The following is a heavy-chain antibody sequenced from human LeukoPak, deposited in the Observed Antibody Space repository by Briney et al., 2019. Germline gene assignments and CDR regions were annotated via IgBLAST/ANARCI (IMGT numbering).Heavy chain of an antibody. V-gene: IGHV3-30*02. CDR3: AKVVDSGYDPIPFDY. Sequence: GGSLRLSCAASGFTFSSYGMHWVRQAPGKGLEWVAFIRYDGSNKYYADSVKGRFTISRDNSKNTLYLQMNSLRAEDTAVYYCAKVVDSGYDPIPFDYWGQGTLVTVSS. CDR1: GFTFSSYG. D-gene: IGHD5-12*01. J-gene: IGHJ4*02. CDR2: IRYDGSNK.